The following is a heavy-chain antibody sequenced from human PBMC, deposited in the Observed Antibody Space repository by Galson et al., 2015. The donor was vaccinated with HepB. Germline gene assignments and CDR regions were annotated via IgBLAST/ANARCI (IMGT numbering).Heavy chain of an antibody. CDR3: ARGRNRAAAVTYAFDI. D-gene: IGHD6-13*01. V-gene: IGHV1-8*01. J-gene: IGHJ3*02. Sequence: SVKVSCKASGYTFTSYDINWVRQATGQGLEWVGWMNPNSGNTGYAQKFQGRVTMTRNTSISTAYMELSSLRSEDTAVYYCARGRNRAAAVTYAFDIWGQGTMVTVSS. CDR2: MNPNSGNT. CDR1: GYTFTSYD.